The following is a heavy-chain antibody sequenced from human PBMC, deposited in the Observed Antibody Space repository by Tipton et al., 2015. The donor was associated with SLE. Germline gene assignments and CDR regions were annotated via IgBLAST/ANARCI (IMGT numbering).Heavy chain of an antibody. J-gene: IGHJ6*03. V-gene: IGHV4-61*09. D-gene: IGHD2-2*01. CDR2: IHTSGST. CDR3: ARVPAVYYYYMDV. Sequence: TLSLTCTVSGGSISSDRYYWSWTRQPAGKGLEWIGHIHTSGSTKYNPSLKRRVTISVDTSKNQVSLRLSSVTAADTAVYYCARVPAVYYYYMDVWGKGTTVTVSS. CDR1: GGSISSDRYY.